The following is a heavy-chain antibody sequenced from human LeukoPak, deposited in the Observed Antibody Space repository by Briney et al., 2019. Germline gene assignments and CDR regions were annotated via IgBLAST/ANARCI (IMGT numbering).Heavy chain of an antibody. V-gene: IGHV1-69*06. J-gene: IGHJ4*02. D-gene: IGHD3-22*01. Sequence: ASVKVSCKASGGTFSSYAISWVRQAPGQGLEWMGGIIPIFGTANYAQKFQGRVTITADKSTSTAYMELSSLRSEDTAVYYCATGIYYYDSSGYLKTRFDYWGQGTLVTVSS. CDR2: IIPIFGTA. CDR1: GGTFSSYA. CDR3: ATGIYYYDSSGYLKTRFDY.